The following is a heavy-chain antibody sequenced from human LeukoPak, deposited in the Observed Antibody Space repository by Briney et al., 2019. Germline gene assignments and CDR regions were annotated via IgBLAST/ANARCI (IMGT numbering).Heavy chain of an antibody. CDR1: GFTFSDYY. D-gene: IGHD3-9*01. V-gene: IGHV3-11*05. CDR3: ARDPITPRYFDWFEPYYYYGMDV. J-gene: IGHJ6*02. Sequence: GGSLRLSCAASGFTFSDYYMSWIRQAPGKGLEWVSYISGSSSYTNYADSVKGRFTISRDNAKNSLYLQMNSLRAEDTAVYYCARDPITPRYFDWFEPYYYYGMDVWGQGTTVTVSS. CDR2: ISGSSSYT.